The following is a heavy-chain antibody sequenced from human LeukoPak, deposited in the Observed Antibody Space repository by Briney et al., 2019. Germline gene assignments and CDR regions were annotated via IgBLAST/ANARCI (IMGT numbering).Heavy chain of an antibody. CDR3: ALWKNSCNY. J-gene: IGHJ4*02. D-gene: IGHD1/OR15-1a*01. V-gene: IGHV3-21*01. CDR2: ISSSSSYI. Sequence: GSLRLSCQPPESTSSSYSMNGSRRAQGRGLEWVSSISSSSSYIYYADSMKGRFTISRDNAKNSLYLQMNSLRAGDTAVYYCALWKNSCNYWGQGTLVTVSS. CDR1: ESTSSSYS.